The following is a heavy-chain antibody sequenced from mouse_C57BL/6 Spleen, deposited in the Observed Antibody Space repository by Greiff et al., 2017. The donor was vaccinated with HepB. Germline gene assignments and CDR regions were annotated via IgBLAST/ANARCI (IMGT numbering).Heavy chain of an antibody. V-gene: IGHV1-50*01. CDR3: ATTMITTNYYAMDY. D-gene: IGHD2-4*01. CDR2: IDPSDSYT. Sequence: QVQLKQPGAELVKPGASVKLSCKASGYTFTSYWMQWVKQRPGQGLEWIGEIDPSDSYTNYNQKFKGKATLTVDTSSSTAYMQLSSLTSEDSAVYYCATTMITTNYYAMDYWGQGTSVTVSS. J-gene: IGHJ4*01. CDR1: GYTFTSYW.